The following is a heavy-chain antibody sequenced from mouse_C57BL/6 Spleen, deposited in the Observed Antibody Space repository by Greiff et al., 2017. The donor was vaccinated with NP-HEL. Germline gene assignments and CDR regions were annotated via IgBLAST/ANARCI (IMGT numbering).Heavy chain of an antibody. D-gene: IGHD3-2*02. J-gene: IGHJ3*01. V-gene: IGHV14-3*01. CDR2: IDPANGNT. Sequence: EVKLVESVAELVRPGASVKLSCTASGFNIKNTYMHWVKQRPEQGLEWIGRIDPANGNTKYAPKFQGKATITADTSSNTAYLQLSSLTSEDTAIYYCALDSSGYVPFAYWGQGTLVTVSA. CDR1: GFNIKNTY. CDR3: ALDSSGYVPFAY.